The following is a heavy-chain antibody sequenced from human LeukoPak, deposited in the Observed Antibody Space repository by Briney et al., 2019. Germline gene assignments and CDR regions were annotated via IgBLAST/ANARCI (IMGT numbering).Heavy chain of an antibody. Sequence: SETLSLTCTVSGGSISSYYWSWIRQPAGKGLEWIGRIHTSGSTSYNPSLKSRVTMSVDTSKNQFSLKLSSVTAADTAVYYCARGGTVGVHIIPDAFDIWGQGTMVTVSS. J-gene: IGHJ3*02. CDR3: ARGGTVGVHIIPDAFDI. CDR1: GGSISSYY. D-gene: IGHD1-26*01. V-gene: IGHV4-4*07. CDR2: IHTSGST.